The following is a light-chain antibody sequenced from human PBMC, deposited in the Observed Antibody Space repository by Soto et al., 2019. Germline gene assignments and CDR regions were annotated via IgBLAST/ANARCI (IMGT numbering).Light chain of an antibody. CDR3: QQALT. J-gene: IGKJ4*01. V-gene: IGKV3D-7*01. Sequence: VLTQSPGTLSLSPGGRAILSCRASQTVSRYYLSWYQKKPGQPPRLLIYGASTRATGVPDRFSGSGSGADFTLTISSLQPEYFAVYYCQQALTFGGGTTVEMK. CDR2: GAS. CDR1: QTVSRYY.